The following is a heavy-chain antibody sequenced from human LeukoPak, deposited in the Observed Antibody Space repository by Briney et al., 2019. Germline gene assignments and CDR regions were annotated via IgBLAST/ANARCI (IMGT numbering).Heavy chain of an antibody. V-gene: IGHV1-46*01. D-gene: IGHD5-24*01. CDR2: INPTGGST. J-gene: IGHJ4*02. CDR1: GYTFTSYY. Sequence: ASVKVSCKASGYTFTSYYMHWVRQAPGQGLEWMGLINPTGGSTGYAQKFQGRVTMTRDMSTSTDYMELSSLRSEDTAIYYCARDGRNGYPADYWGQGTLVTVSS. CDR3: ARDGRNGYPADY.